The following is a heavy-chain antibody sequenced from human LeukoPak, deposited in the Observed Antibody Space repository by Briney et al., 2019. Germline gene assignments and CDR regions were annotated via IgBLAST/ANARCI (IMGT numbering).Heavy chain of an antibody. CDR2: IYYSGST. V-gene: IGHV4-59*01. J-gene: IGHJ3*01. CDR3: ARDTYYYENNYNFGDVFDV. CDR1: GGSISSYY. D-gene: IGHD3-22*01. Sequence: SETLSLTCTVSGGSISSYYWSWIRQPPGKGLEWIGYIYYSGSTNYNPSLKSRVTISVDTSKNQISLRLRSVTAADTAVYYCARDTYYYENNYNFGDVFDVWGQGTRVTVSS.